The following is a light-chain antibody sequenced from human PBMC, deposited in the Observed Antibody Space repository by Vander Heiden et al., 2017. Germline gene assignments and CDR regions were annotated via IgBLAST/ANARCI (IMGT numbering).Light chain of an antibody. V-gene: IGLV3-21*02. CDR3: QVGDSSSDHVV. CDR2: DDS. J-gene: IGLJ2*01. CDR1: NIGSKR. Sequence: SYVLTQPPSVSVAPGQTARITRGGNNIGSKREQWYQQKPGQAPVLVGYDDSDRPSGIPERCSGSNSGNTATLTISRVEAGDEADYYCQVGDSSSDHVVFGGGTKLTVL.